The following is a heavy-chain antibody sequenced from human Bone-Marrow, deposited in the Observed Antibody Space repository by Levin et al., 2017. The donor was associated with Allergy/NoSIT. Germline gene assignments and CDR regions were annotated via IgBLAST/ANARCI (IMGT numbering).Heavy chain of an antibody. CDR1: GFTFSSYG. J-gene: IGHJ6*02. V-gene: IGHV3-33*01. Sequence: LSLTCEGSGFTFSSYGMHWVRQAPGKGLEWVALIWSDGSNKYFADSVKGRVTIFRDNSKNTMYLQMKSLTAEDTAVYYCARDTAGYYYGLDVWGQGTTVTVSS. CDR3: ARDTAGYYYGLDV. CDR2: IWSDGSNK. D-gene: IGHD3-9*01.